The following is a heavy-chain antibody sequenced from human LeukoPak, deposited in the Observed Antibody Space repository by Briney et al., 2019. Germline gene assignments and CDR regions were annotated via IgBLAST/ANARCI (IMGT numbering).Heavy chain of an antibody. Sequence: SGTLSLTCAVSGGSISSSNWWSWVRQPPGKGLEWIGEIYHSGSANYNPSLKSRVTISVDKSKNQFSLKLSSVTAADTAVYYCARESYGDYSYYYYGRDVWGQGTRVTVSS. CDR2: IYHSGSA. CDR1: GGSISSSNW. D-gene: IGHD4-17*01. J-gene: IGHJ6*02. V-gene: IGHV4-4*02. CDR3: ARESYGDYSYYYYGRDV.